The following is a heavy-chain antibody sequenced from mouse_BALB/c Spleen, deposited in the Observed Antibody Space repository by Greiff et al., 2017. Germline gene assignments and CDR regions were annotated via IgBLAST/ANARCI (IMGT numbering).Heavy chain of an antibody. D-gene: IGHD2-4*01. CDR1: GFNIKDTY. CDR2: IDPANGNT. CDR3: ARDDYDYAMDY. J-gene: IGHJ4*01. Sequence: VQLKESGAELVKPGASVKLSCTASGFNIKDTYMHWVKQRPEQGLEWIGRIDPANGNTKFDPKFQGKATITADTSSNTAYLQLSSLTSEDTAVYYCARDDYDYAMDYWGQGTSVTVSS. V-gene: IGHV14-3*02.